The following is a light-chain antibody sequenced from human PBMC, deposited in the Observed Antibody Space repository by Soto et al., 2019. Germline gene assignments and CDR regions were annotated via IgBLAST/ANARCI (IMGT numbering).Light chain of an antibody. CDR2: AAS. Sequence: DIQLTQSPSFLSASVGDRVTITCRASEDISSYLTWYHQKPGKIPKLLISAASTLQSGVPSRFSGSGSETEFTLTISVLQPEDFATSYRQHFNSYPFTFGQGTRLE. J-gene: IGKJ5*01. CDR1: EDISSY. V-gene: IGKV1-9*01. CDR3: QHFNSYPFT.